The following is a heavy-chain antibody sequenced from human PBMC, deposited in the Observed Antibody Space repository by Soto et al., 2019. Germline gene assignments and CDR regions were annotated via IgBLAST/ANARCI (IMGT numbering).Heavy chain of an antibody. J-gene: IGHJ4*02. CDR1: GYTLSKYG. V-gene: IGHV1-18*04. D-gene: IGHD5-12*01. CDR3: ARDSNPWTLDY. Sequence: GAPVKVPRQASGYTLSKYGISRVGQAPGQGLEWMGWISAYNGNTNYAQKLQGRVTMTTDTSTSTAYMELRSLRSEDTAVYYCARDSNPWTLDYWGQGTLVTVSS. CDR2: ISAYNGNT.